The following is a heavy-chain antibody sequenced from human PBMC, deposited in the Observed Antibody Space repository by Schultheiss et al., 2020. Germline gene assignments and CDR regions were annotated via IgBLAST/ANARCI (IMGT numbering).Heavy chain of an antibody. V-gene: IGHV4-34*01. CDR1: GGSFSGYY. CDR3: ARGDGTYSSGYYPAGPVSWFDP. J-gene: IGHJ5*02. D-gene: IGHD3-22*01. Sequence: SETLSLTCAVYGGSFSGYYWSWIRQPPGKGLEWIGEINHSGSTNYNPSLKSRVTISVDTSKNQFSLKLSSVTAADTAVYYCARGDGTYSSGYYPAGPVSWFDPWGQGTLVTVSS. CDR2: INHSGST.